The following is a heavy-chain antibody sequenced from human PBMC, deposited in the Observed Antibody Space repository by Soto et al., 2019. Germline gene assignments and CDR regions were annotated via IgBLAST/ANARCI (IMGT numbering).Heavy chain of an antibody. D-gene: IGHD2-8*01. CDR1: GGTFSSYA. Sequence: QVQLVQSGAVVKKPGSSVKVSCKASGGTFSSYAISWVRQAPGQGLEWMGGIIPIFGTANYAQKFQGRVTITADKSTSTAYMELSSLRSEDTAVYYCARGFEYCTNGVCYAFDIWGQGTMVTVSS. V-gene: IGHV1-69*06. CDR3: ARGFEYCTNGVCYAFDI. CDR2: IIPIFGTA. J-gene: IGHJ3*02.